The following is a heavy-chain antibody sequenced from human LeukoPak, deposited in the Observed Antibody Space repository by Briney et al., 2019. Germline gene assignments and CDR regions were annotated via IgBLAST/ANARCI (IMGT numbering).Heavy chain of an antibody. CDR3: AKDTRISYCSGGSCYESWFDP. D-gene: IGHD2-15*01. V-gene: IGHV3-9*01. CDR2: ISWNSGSI. J-gene: IGHJ5*02. Sequence: GRSLRLSCAASGFTFDDYAMHWVRQAPGKGLEWVSGISWNSGSIGYADSVKGRFTISRDNAKNSLYLQMNSLRAEDTALYYCAKDTRISYCSGGSCYESWFDPWGQETLVTVSS. CDR1: GFTFDDYA.